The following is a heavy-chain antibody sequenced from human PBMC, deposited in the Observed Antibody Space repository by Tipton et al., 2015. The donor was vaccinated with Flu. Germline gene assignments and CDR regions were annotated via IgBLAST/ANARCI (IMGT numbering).Heavy chain of an antibody. CDR2: VFYTGST. D-gene: IGHD3-10*01. CDR3: ARIQGGYYGSESYDT. J-gene: IGHJ5*02. V-gene: IGHV4-59*01. Sequence: TLSLTCSVSGGSISSYYWSWIRQPPGKGLEWIGYVFYTGSTDYNPSLKSRVTISVDTSKNQFSLELISVTAADTAVYYCARIQGGYYGSESYDTWDQGMLVTVSS. CDR1: GGSISSYY.